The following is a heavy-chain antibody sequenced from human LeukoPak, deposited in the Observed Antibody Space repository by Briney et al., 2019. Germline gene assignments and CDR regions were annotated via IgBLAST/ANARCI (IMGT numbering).Heavy chain of an antibody. J-gene: IGHJ3*02. V-gene: IGHV1-2*02. CDR1: GYTFTVYY. Sequence: ASVKVSCKASGYTFTVYYMHWVRQAPGQGLEWMGWINPNSGGTNYAQKFQGRVTMTRDTSISTAYMELRRLRFDDTAVYYCARDQSVRLLQTSSTYFKHVFAIWGQGAMVTVSS. CDR3: ARDQSVRLLQTSSTYFKHVFAI. CDR2: INPNSGGT. D-gene: IGHD6-13*01.